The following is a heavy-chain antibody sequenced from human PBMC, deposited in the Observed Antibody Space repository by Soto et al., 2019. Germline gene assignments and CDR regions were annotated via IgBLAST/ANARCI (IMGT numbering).Heavy chain of an antibody. D-gene: IGHD3-10*01. CDR3: ATYYFGSGSHYFDY. CDR2: FYYSDST. V-gene: IGHV4-30-2*01. CDR1: GGSISSGGYS. J-gene: IGHJ4*02. Sequence: LQLRESGSGLVKPSQTLSLTCAVSGGSISSGGYSWSWIRQPPGKGLEWIGYFYYSDSTYYNPSLKSRVIVSVDRSKNQCSLKLTSVTAADTAVYYCATYYFGSGSHYFDYWGQGTLVTVSS.